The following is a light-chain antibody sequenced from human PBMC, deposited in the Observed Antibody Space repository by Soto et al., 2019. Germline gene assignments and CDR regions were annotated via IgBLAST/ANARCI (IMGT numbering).Light chain of an antibody. J-gene: IGLJ1*01. CDR1: SSDVGAYDY. V-gene: IGLV2-14*01. CDR2: EVT. Sequence: QSVLTQPASVSGSPGQSITISCTGTSSDVGAYDYVSWYQQHPGKAPKFMIYEVTNRPSGVSHRFSGSKSGNTASLTISGLQAEAEADYYCTSYTATSTYVFGTGTKLTVL. CDR3: TSYTATSTYV.